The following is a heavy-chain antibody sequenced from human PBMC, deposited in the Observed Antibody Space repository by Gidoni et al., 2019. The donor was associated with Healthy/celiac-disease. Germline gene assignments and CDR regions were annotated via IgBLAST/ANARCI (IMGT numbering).Heavy chain of an antibody. Sequence: EVQLVESGGGLVQPGGSLRLSCAASGFTFSSYAMHWVRQAPGKGLEYVSAISSNGGSTYYANSVKGRFTISRDNSKNTLYLQMGSLRAEDMAVYYCARGKYYDSSGYFDYWGQGTLVTVSS. CDR3: ARGKYYDSSGYFDY. D-gene: IGHD3-22*01. CDR2: ISSNGGST. J-gene: IGHJ4*02. V-gene: IGHV3-64*01. CDR1: GFTFSSYA.